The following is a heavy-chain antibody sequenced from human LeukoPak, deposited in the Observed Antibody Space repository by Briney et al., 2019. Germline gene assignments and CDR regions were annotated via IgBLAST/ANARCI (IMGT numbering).Heavy chain of an antibody. Sequence: GGSLRLSCAASGFSFSTIYMSWVRQTPGQGLEWVANINVDGTAEYYVDSVKGRFTISRDNAKNSFYLQMNSLRAEDTVVYYCARDPYRFAFDIWGQGTVVLVSS. J-gene: IGHJ3*02. CDR2: INVDGTAE. D-gene: IGHD1-26*01. CDR3: ARDPYRFAFDI. V-gene: IGHV3-7*03. CDR1: GFSFSTIY.